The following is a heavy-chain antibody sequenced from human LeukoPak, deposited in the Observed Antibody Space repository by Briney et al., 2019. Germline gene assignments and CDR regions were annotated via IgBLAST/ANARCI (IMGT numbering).Heavy chain of an antibody. J-gene: IGHJ6*03. D-gene: IGHD6-6*01. Sequence: SVKVSCKASGGTLSSYAISWVRQAPGQGLEWMGGIIPIFGTANYAQKFQGRVTITADESTSTAYMELSSLRSEDTAVYYCASTADSSSSQYYYYYYMDVWGKGTTVTVSS. CDR3: ASTADSSSSQYYYYYYMDV. CDR1: GGTLSSYA. CDR2: IIPIFGTA. V-gene: IGHV1-69*13.